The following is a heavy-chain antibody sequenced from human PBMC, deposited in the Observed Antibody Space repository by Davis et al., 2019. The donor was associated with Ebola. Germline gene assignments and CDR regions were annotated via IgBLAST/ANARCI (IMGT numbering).Heavy chain of an antibody. Sequence: SETLSLTCTVSGGSISSYYWSWIRQPPGKGLEWIGYLYYSGSTNYNPSLKSRVPISVDTSKNQFSLKLSSVTAADTAVYYCARVVGATSSVWFDPWGQGTLVTVSS. CDR2: LYYSGST. CDR3: ARVVGATSSVWFDP. V-gene: IGHV4-59*01. CDR1: GGSISSYY. J-gene: IGHJ5*02. D-gene: IGHD1-26*01.